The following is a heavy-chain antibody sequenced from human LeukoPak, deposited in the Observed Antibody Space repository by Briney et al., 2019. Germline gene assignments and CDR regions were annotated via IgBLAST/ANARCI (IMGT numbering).Heavy chain of an antibody. CDR3: AGLYGSGSIGY. Sequence: PSETLSLTCTVSGDSISSTTYYWGWVRQPPGKGLEWIATVYYTGSTYYNPSLKSRVTMSLDTSKNQFSLKLSSVTAADTAVYYCAGLYGSGSIGYWGQGTLVTVSS. V-gene: IGHV4-39*07. D-gene: IGHD3-10*01. CDR2: VYYTGST. J-gene: IGHJ4*02. CDR1: GDSISSTTYY.